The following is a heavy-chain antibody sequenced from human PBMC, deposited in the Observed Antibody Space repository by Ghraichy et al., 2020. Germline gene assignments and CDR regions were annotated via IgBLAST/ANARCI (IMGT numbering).Heavy chain of an antibody. CDR1: GFSLSTSAVG. V-gene: IGHV2-5*02. CDR2: IYWDDDK. Sequence: SGPTLVKPTQTLTLTCSFSGFSLSTSAVGVGWIRQPPGKALEWLALIYWDDDKRYCPSLKSRLTITKDTSRNQVVLTMTNMDPVDTATYYCAHTVPIGGKNPFFDYWGQGTLVTVSS. J-gene: IGHJ4*02. CDR3: AHTVPIGGKNPFFDY. D-gene: IGHD4-23*01.